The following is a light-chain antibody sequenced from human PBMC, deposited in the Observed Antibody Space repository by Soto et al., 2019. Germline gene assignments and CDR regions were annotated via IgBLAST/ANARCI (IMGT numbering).Light chain of an antibody. CDR2: KAS. V-gene: IGKV1-5*03. Sequence: DIQMTQSPSTLSASVGDRVTITCRASQSISSWLTWYQQKPGKAPKLLIHKASTLESGVPSRFSGSESGTEFTLTISCLQPDDFATYYCQQYKTYPWTFGQGTKVEIK. CDR3: QQYKTYPWT. CDR1: QSISSW. J-gene: IGKJ1*01.